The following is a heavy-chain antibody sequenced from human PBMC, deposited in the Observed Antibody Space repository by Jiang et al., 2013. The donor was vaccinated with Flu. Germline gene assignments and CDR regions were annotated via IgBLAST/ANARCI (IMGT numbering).Heavy chain of an antibody. CDR3: ARARGYDFWSGNNWFDP. Sequence: TLSLTCTVSGYSISSGYYWGWIRQPQEGLEWIGSIYHSGSTYYNPSLKSRVTISVDTSKNQFSLKLSSVTAADTAVYYCARARGYDFWSGNNWFDPWGQGTLVTVSS. CDR1: GYSISSGYY. CDR2: IYHSGST. J-gene: IGHJ5*02. V-gene: IGHV4-38-2*02. D-gene: IGHD3-3*01.